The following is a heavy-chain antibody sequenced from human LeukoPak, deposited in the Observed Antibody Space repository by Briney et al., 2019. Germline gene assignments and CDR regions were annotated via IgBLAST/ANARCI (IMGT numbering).Heavy chain of an antibody. V-gene: IGHV1-18*01. J-gene: IGHJ4*02. CDR1: GYTFTSYV. CDR3: ARGSYFDY. CDR2: ISPYNDNT. Sequence: GASMKVSCKASGYTFTSYVISWVRQAPGQGLEWMGWISPYNDNTNYAQKLQGRVTMTTDTSTTTAYMELRGLRSDDTAVYYCARGSYFDYWGQGTLVTVSS.